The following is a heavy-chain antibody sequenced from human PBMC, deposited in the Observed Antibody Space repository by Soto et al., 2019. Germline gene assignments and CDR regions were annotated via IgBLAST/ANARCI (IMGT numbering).Heavy chain of an antibody. CDR2: IYYSGST. V-gene: IGHV4-31*03. Sequence: PSGTLYLTCTVSGSSISSGGYYWSWIRQHPGKGLEWIGYIYYSGSTYYNPSLKSRVTISVDTSKNQFSLKLSSVTAADTAVYYCARDRSEYYYDSSGLNYGMDVWGQGTTVTVSS. J-gene: IGHJ6*02. D-gene: IGHD3-22*01. CDR1: GSSISSGGYY. CDR3: ARDRSEYYYDSSGLNYGMDV.